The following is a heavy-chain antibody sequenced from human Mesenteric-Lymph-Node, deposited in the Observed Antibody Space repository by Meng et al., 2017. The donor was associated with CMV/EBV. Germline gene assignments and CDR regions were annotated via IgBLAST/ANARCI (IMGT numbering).Heavy chain of an antibody. CDR2: IIPIFGTA. CDR3: ARDGYGDYGLYWYFDL. J-gene: IGHJ2*01. Sequence: SVKVSCKASGYTFTSYGISWVRQAPGQGLEWMGGIIPIFGTANYAQKFQGRVTITTDESTSTAYMELSSLRSEDTAVYYCARDGYGDYGLYWYFDLWGRGTLVTVSS. D-gene: IGHD4-17*01. V-gene: IGHV1-69*05. CDR1: GYTFTSYG.